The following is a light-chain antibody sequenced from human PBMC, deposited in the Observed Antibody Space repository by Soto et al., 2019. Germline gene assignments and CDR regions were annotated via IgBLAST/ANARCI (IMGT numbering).Light chain of an antibody. V-gene: IGKV2-28*01. CDR2: LGS. CDR1: QSLPHSNGYNY. CDR3: MQALQPPWT. J-gene: IGKJ1*01. Sequence: DIVMTQSPLSLPVTPGEPASISCRSSQSLPHSNGYNYLDWYLQKPGQSPQLLIYLGSNRCSGVPDRFSGSGSGTDFTLKISRVEAEDVGVYYCMQALQPPWTFGQGTKVDIK.